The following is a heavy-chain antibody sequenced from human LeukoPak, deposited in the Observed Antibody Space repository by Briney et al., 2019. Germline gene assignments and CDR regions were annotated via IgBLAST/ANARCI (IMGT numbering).Heavy chain of an antibody. Sequence: SETLSLTCTVSGGSISSNSFFWGWFRQPPGKGLEWIGSINYSGSTNYNPSLKSRLTISVDTSKNQFSLKLSSVIAADTAVYYCAVIPPAVDDYWGQGTLVTVSS. CDR2: INYSGST. CDR1: GGSISSNSFF. D-gene: IGHD2-2*01. CDR3: AVIPPAVDDY. J-gene: IGHJ4*02. V-gene: IGHV4-39*01.